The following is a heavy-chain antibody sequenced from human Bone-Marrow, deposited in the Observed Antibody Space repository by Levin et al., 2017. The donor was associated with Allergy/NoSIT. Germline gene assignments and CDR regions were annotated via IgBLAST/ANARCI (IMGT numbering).Heavy chain of an antibody. V-gene: IGHV1-69*01. Sequence: KISCKASGGTFGTFEISWVRQAPGQGLEWMGGIIPLFATTNYAQKFQGRVTITADESTSTAYMELSSLRSEDTAVYSCASWGDGHNYNGGAFGIWGQGTMVIVSS. J-gene: IGHJ3*02. CDR1: GGTFGTFE. CDR3: ASWGDGHNYNGGAFGI. CDR2: IIPLFATT. D-gene: IGHD5-24*01.